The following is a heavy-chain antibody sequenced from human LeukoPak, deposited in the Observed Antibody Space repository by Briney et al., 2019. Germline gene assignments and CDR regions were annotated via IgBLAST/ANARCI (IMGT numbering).Heavy chain of an antibody. Sequence: SVKVSCKASGGTFSSYAISWVRQAPGQGLEWMGGIIPIFGTANYAQKFQGRVTITTDESTSTAYMELSSLRSEDTAVYYCARADYYDSSGYLLEVYYFDYWGPGTLVTVSS. CDR3: ARADYYDSSGYLLEVYYFDY. D-gene: IGHD3-22*01. V-gene: IGHV1-69*05. J-gene: IGHJ4*02. CDR1: GGTFSSYA. CDR2: IIPIFGTA.